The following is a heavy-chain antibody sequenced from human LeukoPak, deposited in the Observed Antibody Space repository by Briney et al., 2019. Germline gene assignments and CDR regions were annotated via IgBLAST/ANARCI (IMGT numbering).Heavy chain of an antibody. CDR3: ARHTGGITIFGVVTPLVYYYYYGMDV. V-gene: IGHV5-10-1*01. Sequence: GESLKISCKGSGYSFTSYWISWVRQTPGKGLEWMGRIDPSDSYTNYSPSFQGHVTISADKSISTAYLQWSSLKASDTAMYYCARHTGGITIFGVVTPLVYYYYYGMDVWGQGTTVTVSS. J-gene: IGHJ6*02. CDR1: GYSFTSYW. D-gene: IGHD3-3*01. CDR2: IDPSDSYT.